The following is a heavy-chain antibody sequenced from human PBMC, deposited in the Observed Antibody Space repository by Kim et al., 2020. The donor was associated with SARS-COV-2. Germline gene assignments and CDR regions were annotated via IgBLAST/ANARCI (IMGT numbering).Heavy chain of an antibody. CDR3: AKALAGIWGGG. V-gene: IGHV3-30*18. Sequence: GGSLRLSCAASGFTFSSYGMHWVRQAPGKGLEWVAVISYDGSNKYYADSVKGRFTISRDNSKNTLYLQMNSLRAEDTAVYYCAKALAGIWGGGWGQGTLVTVSS. D-gene: IGHD3-16*01. J-gene: IGHJ4*02. CDR2: ISYDGSNK. CDR1: GFTFSSYG.